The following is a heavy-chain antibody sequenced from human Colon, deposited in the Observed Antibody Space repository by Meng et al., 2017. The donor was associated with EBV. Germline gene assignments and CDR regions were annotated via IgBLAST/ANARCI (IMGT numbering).Heavy chain of an antibody. CDR2: IFHSGST. J-gene: IGHJ5*02. Sequence: QVQLPESGPGRGKPSGTLSLTCAVSGGSISSNNWWSWVRQPPGKGLEWIGEIFHSGSTKHNPSLKSRVTMSMDKSKNQFSLRLSSVTAADTAVYYCASSDYYGSGSYYPWGQGTLVTVSS. V-gene: IGHV4-4*02. CDR1: GGSISSNNW. D-gene: IGHD3-10*01. CDR3: ASSDYYGSGSYYP.